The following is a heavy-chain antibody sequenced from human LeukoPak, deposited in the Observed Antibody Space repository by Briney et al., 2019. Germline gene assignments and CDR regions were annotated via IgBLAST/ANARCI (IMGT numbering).Heavy chain of an antibody. CDR2: INPSGGST. J-gene: IGHJ3*02. Sequence: ASVKVSCKASGYTFTSYDFNWLRQAPGQGLEWMGIINPSGGSTSYAQKFQGRVTMTRDTSTSTVYMELSSLRSEDTAVYYCARGQSRDMEQGDAFDIWGQGTMVTVSS. D-gene: IGHD1-26*01. V-gene: IGHV1-46*01. CDR1: GYTFTSYD. CDR3: ARGQSRDMEQGDAFDI.